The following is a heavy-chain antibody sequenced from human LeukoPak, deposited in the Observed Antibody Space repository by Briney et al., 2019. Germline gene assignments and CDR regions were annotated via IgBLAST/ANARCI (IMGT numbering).Heavy chain of an antibody. Sequence: GGSLRLSCAASGFTFTSFYMIWVRQAPGKGLEWVSSISSSSSYIYYAASVKGRFTISRDNAKNSLSLQMNSLRAEDTAVYYCARDSEIAAAGSFASWGQGPLVTVSS. V-gene: IGHV3-21*01. CDR2: ISSSSSYI. D-gene: IGHD6-13*01. CDR1: GFTFTSFY. CDR3: ARDSEIAAAGSFAS. J-gene: IGHJ4*02.